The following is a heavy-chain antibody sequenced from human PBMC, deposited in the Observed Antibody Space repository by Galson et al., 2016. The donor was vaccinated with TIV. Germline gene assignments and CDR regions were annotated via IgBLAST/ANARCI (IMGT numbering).Heavy chain of an antibody. CDR1: GDIFSSYA. D-gene: IGHD3-22*01. CDR2: VIPIFGTS. CDR3: VKDSLLYYDSSGHYSH. J-gene: IGHJ4*02. Sequence: SVKVSCKASGDIFSSYAITWVRQAPGQGLEWMGGVIPIFGTSNYAQKFQGRVKIAADDSTGTAYMELSGLRSEDTAVYYCVKDSLLYYDSSGHYSHWGQGTLVTVSS. V-gene: IGHV1-69*13.